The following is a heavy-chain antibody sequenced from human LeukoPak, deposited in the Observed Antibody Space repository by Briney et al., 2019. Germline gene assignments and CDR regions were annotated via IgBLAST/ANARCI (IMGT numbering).Heavy chain of an antibody. J-gene: IGHJ1*01. Sequence: PGGSLRLSCAASGFTFTNYAMSWVRQAPGKGLEWVSAISGSGTSTYYADSVKGRFTISRDNSKNTLYLQMNSLRAEDTAVYYCARGREYSSGWYSSEYFQHWGQGTLVTVSS. V-gene: IGHV3-23*01. CDR1: GFTFTNYA. D-gene: IGHD6-19*01. CDR2: ISGSGTST. CDR3: ARGREYSSGWYSSEYFQH.